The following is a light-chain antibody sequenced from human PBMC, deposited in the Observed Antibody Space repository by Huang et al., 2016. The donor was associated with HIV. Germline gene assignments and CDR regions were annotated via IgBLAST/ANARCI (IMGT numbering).Light chain of an antibody. Sequence: EIELTQSPGTLSLSPGERATLSVRASQSVRSSYFAWYQQQPGQTPRLLIYGASSRATGIPDRFSGSGSGTHFTLTISRLEPEDFAVYYCQQYGGSPPITFGPGTKVDIK. CDR3: QQYGGSPPIT. V-gene: IGKV3-20*01. CDR2: GAS. CDR1: QSVRSSY. J-gene: IGKJ3*01.